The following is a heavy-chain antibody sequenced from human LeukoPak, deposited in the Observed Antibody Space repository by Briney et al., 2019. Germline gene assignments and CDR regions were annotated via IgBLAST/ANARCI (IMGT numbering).Heavy chain of an antibody. CDR3: ARDGYSGTSSLGY. J-gene: IGHJ4*02. CDR1: GFTFSAYS. V-gene: IGHV3-21*01. Sequence: GGSLRLSCAASGFTFSAYSMTWVRQAPGKGLEWVSSISSSSSYIYYADSLKGRFTISRDNAKNSLYLQMDSLRDEDTAVYYCARDGYSGTSSLGYWGQGTLVTV. CDR2: ISSSSSYI. D-gene: IGHD1-26*01.